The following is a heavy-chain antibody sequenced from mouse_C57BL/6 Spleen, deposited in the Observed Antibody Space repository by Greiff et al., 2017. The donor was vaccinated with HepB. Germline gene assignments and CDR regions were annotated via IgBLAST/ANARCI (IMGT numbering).Heavy chain of an antibody. Sequence: EVQLQESGPGLVKPSQSLSLTCSVTGYSITSGYYWNWIRQFPGNKLEWMGYISYDGSNNSNPSLKNRISITRDTSKNQFFLKLNSVTTEDTATYYCARAWDNFDYWGQGTTLTVSS. CDR3: ARAWDNFDY. D-gene: IGHD4-1*01. V-gene: IGHV3-6*01. CDR1: GYSITSGYY. J-gene: IGHJ2*01. CDR2: ISYDGSN.